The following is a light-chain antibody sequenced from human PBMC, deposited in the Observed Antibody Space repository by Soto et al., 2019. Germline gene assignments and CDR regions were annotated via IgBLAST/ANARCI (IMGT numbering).Light chain of an antibody. CDR1: SSNIGAGYD. CDR2: GNS. Sequence: QSVLTQPPSVSGAPGQRGTNSCTGSSSNIGAGYDVHWYQQLPGTSPKLLIYGNSNRPSGVPDRFSGSKSGTSASLAITGLQAEDEADYYCQSYDSSLSGWVFRGGTKVTDL. J-gene: IGLJ3*02. CDR3: QSYDSSLSGWV. V-gene: IGLV1-40*01.